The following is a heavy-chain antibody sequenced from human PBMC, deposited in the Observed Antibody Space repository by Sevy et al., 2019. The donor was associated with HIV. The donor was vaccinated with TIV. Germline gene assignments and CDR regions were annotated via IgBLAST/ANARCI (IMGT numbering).Heavy chain of an antibody. CDR3: ARDRSGYYYYGMDV. J-gene: IGHJ6*02. D-gene: IGHD3-10*01. V-gene: IGHV1-18*01. Sequence: ASVKVSCKASGYTFTSYGISWVRQAPGQGLEWMGWISAYNGNTNYAQKLQGRVTMTTDTSTSTAYMELRSLRSDDTALYYCARDRSGYYYYGMDVWGQGTTVTVSS. CDR2: ISAYNGNT. CDR1: GYTFTSYG.